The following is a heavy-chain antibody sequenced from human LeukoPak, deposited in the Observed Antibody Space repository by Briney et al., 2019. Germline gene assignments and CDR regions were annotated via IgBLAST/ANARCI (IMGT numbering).Heavy chain of an antibody. CDR3: ARARRGYCSGGSCYYVDY. Sequence: PSETLSLTCAVYGGSFSGYYWSWIRQPPGKGLEWIGEINHSGSTNYNPSLKSRVTISVDTSKNQFSLKLSSVTAADTAVYYCARARRGYCSGGSCYYVDYWGQGTLVTVSS. V-gene: IGHV4-34*01. J-gene: IGHJ4*02. CDR2: INHSGST. D-gene: IGHD2-15*01. CDR1: GGSFSGYY.